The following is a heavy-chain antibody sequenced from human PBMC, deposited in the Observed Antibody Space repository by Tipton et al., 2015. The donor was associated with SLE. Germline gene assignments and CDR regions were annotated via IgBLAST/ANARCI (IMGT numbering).Heavy chain of an antibody. CDR1: GDSINNNGYY. CDR2: IFHSGYT. CDR3: ARSYYDSWSGYSYDGFDI. V-gene: IGHV4-39*01. D-gene: IGHD3-3*01. Sequence: LRLSCTVSGDSINNNGYYWGWFRQPPGKALEWIGSIFHSGYTYYNPSLKSRVTLSLDTSKSQFSLKLSSMTAADTAVYYCARSYYDSWSGYSYDGFDIWAQGTMVAVSS. J-gene: IGHJ3*02.